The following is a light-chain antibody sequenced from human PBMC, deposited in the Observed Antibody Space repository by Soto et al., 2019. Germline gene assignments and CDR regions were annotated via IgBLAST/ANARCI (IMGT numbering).Light chain of an antibody. Sequence: EGVMTQSPDTLSVSPGETVTLSCRASQSVRSKLAWYQQKPGQAPRLFIYGASTRATGIPARFSGSGSGTEFTLTISSLQSEDFAIYYCQQYNNWPPITFGQGTRLE. V-gene: IGKV3-15*01. CDR3: QQYNNWPPIT. J-gene: IGKJ5*01. CDR2: GAS. CDR1: QSVRSK.